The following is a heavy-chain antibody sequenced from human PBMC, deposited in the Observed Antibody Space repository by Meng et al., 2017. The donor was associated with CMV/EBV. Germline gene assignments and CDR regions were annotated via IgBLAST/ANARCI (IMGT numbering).Heavy chain of an antibody. CDR1: GGSISSSSYY. V-gene: IGHV4-39*01. Sequence: SETLSLTCTVSGGSISSSSYYWGWIRQPPGKGLEWIGSIYYGGSTYYNPSLKSRVTISVDTSKNQFSLKLSSVTAADTAVYYCARQLGQKTYYFDYWGQGTLVTVSS. D-gene: IGHD7-27*01. CDR2: IYYGGST. J-gene: IGHJ4*02. CDR3: ARQLGQKTYYFDY.